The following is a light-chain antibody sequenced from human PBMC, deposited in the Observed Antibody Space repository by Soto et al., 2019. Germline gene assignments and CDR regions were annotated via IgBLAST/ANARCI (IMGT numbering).Light chain of an antibody. Sequence: DFRMTQSPSSLSASVGDRVTVTCRASQAIKKCLAWYQQKPGKVPKLLIYAASTLHSGVPSRFSGSGSETDFTLTISNLQPEDVATYYCQRYDIAPWAFGQGTKVEIK. J-gene: IGKJ1*01. CDR3: QRYDIAPWA. CDR2: AAS. V-gene: IGKV1-27*01. CDR1: QAIKKC.